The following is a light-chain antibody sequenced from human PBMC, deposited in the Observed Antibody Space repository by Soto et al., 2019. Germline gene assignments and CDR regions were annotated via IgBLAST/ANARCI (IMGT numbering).Light chain of an antibody. CDR3: ISYTSTSTLDV. J-gene: IGLJ1*01. CDR2: EVS. V-gene: IGLV2-14*01. Sequence: QSALTQPASVSGSPGQSITISCTGTSNDVGGYNYVSWYQQHPGKAPKLMIYEVSNRPSGVSNRFSGSKSGNTASLTISGLQAEDEADYYCISYTSTSTLDVFGTGTKVTVL. CDR1: SNDVGGYNY.